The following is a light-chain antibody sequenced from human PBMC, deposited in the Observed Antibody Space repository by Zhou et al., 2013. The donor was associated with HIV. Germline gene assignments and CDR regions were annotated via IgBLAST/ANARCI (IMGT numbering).Light chain of an antibody. CDR3: QQCNSYSRT. Sequence: DIQMTQSPSTLSASVGDRVTITCRASQSISNWLAWYQQKPGKAPNLLIYKASSLETGVPSRFSGSGSGTEFTLTISSLQPDDFATYYCQQCNSYSRTFGQGTKLEIK. J-gene: IGKJ1*01. CDR1: QSISNW. CDR2: KAS. V-gene: IGKV1-5*03.